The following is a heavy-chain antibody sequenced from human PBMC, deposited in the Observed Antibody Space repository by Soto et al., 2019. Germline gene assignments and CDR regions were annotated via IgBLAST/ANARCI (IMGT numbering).Heavy chain of an antibody. J-gene: IGHJ4*02. CDR1: GYTFTSDG. D-gene: IGHD5-12*01. CDR3: ARVSQDIVATNFDY. CDR2: ISAYNGNT. V-gene: IGHV1-18*01. Sequence: GQLVQSGAEVKKPGASVKVSCKASGYTFTSDGISWVRQAPGQGREWMGWISAYNGNTNYAQKLQGRDTMTTDTSTSTDYMELRRVRSDDTAVYYCARVSQDIVATNFDYWGPGTLVNGSP.